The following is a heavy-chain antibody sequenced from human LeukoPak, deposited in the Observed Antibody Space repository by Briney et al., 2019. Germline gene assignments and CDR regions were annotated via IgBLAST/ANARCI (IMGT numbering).Heavy chain of an antibody. CDR1: GGTFSSYG. V-gene: IGHV1-18*01. Sequence: ASVKVSCKASGGTFSSYGISWVRQAPGQGLEWMGWISAYNGNTNYAQKLQGRVTMTTDTSTSTAYMELRSLRSDDTAVYYCASGVIAVAGTWAFDIWGQGTMVTVSS. CDR3: ASGVIAVAGTWAFDI. J-gene: IGHJ3*02. D-gene: IGHD6-19*01. CDR2: ISAYNGNT.